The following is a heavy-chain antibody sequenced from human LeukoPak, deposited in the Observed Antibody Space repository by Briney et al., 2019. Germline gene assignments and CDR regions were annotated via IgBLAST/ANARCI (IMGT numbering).Heavy chain of an antibody. CDR2: TYYGSKWYN. CDR3: ARVYIVVVPAATRRYYYYGMDV. CDR1: GDIVSSNSAA. Sequence: SQTLSLTCAISGDIVSSNSAAWNWIRQSPSRGLEWLGRTYYGSKWYNDYAVSVKSRITINPDTSKNQFSLQLNSVTPEDTAVYYCARVYIVVVPAATRRYYYYGMDVWGQGTTVTVSS. J-gene: IGHJ6*02. V-gene: IGHV6-1*01. D-gene: IGHD2-2*01.